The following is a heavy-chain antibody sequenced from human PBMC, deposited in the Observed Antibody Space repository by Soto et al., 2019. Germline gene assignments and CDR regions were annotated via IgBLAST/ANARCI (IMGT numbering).Heavy chain of an antibody. CDR3: AREVPIVVVVAATPIWFDP. CDR2: IKQDGSEK. V-gene: IGHV3-7*01. D-gene: IGHD2-15*01. CDR1: GFTFSSYW. J-gene: IGHJ5*02. Sequence: GGSLRLSCAASGFTFSSYWMSWVRQAPGKGLEWVANIKQDGSEKYYVDSVKGRFTISRDNAKNSLYLQMNSLRAEDTAVYYCAREVPIVVVVAATPIWFDPWGQGTLVTVSS.